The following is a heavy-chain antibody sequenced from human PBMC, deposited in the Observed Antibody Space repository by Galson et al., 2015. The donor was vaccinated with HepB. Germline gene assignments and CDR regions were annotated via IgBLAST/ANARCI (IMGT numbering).Heavy chain of an antibody. J-gene: IGHJ5*02. CDR2: INPSAGNT. CDR1: GFTFTTYY. D-gene: IGHD3-10*01. Sequence: SVKVSCKASGFTFTTYYMHWVRQAPGQGLEWMGIINPSAGNTGYAQEFQGRVSMTRDTSTRTVYMDLSSLRSEDTATYYCAHGQDSDGSGSYQPPGVWFDPWGQGTLVTVSS. CDR3: AHGQDSDGSGSYQPPGVWFDP. V-gene: IGHV1-46*01.